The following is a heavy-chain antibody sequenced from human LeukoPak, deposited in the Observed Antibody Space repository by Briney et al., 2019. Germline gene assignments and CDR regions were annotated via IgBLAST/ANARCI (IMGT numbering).Heavy chain of an antibody. J-gene: IGHJ4*02. Sequence: GGSLRLSCAASGFTFSDYYMSWVRQAPGKGLEWVSAISGSGGSTYYADSVKGRFTISRDNSKNTLYLQMNSLRAEDTAVYYCAKDPYDILTGYYSRPFDYWGQGTLVTVSS. CDR3: AKDPYDILTGYYSRPFDY. V-gene: IGHV3-23*01. CDR2: ISGSGGST. CDR1: GFTFSDYY. D-gene: IGHD3-9*01.